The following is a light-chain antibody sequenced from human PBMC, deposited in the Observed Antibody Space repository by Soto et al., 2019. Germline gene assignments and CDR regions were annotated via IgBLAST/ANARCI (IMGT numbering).Light chain of an antibody. Sequence: EIVLTQSPGTLSLSPGDTATLSCRASQSVRSNFLAWYQHKPGQAPRLLIHDAYSRATGIPDRFSGSGSDRDFPLTLSRLEPEDFAVYYCQQYAGSPRTFGQGTKLEIK. CDR1: QSVRSNF. J-gene: IGKJ2*01. CDR3: QQYAGSPRT. CDR2: DAY. V-gene: IGKV3-20*01.